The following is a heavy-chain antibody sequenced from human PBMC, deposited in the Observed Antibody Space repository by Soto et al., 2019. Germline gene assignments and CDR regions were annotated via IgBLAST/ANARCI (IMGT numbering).Heavy chain of an antibody. V-gene: IGHV3-30-3*01. D-gene: IGHD6-19*01. J-gene: IGHJ4*02. CDR3: GRDPHRSGWYEWVSMTSSIDFDD. Sequence: VQLVESGGGLVKPGGSLRLSCKASGFNFSSYVMHWVRQAPGKGLEWVAVITYDGNNRYYADSVKGRFTITRDNYMNTPYLPKNSLRAQDTAVYYCGRDPHRSGWYEWVSMTSSIDFDDWGQGTLVTVSS. CDR1: GFNFSSYV. CDR2: ITYDGNNR.